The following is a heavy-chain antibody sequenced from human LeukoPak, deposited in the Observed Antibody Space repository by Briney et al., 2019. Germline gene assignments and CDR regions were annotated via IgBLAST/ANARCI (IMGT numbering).Heavy chain of an antibody. CDR2: INHSGSI. CDR1: GGSFSGYY. V-gene: IGHV4-34*01. CDR3: ARVNVGYNYTGDY. D-gene: IGHD5-24*01. J-gene: IGHJ4*02. Sequence: SETLSLTCAVYGGSFSGYYWSWIRQPPGKGLEWIGEINHSGSINYNPSLKSRATISVDTSKNQFSLKLSSVTAADTAVYYCARVNVGYNYTGDYWGQGTLVTVSS.